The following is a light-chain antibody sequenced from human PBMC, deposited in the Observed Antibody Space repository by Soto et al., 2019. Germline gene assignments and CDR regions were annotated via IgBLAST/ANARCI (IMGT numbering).Light chain of an antibody. Sequence: DIQMTQSPSTLSASVGDRVTITCRASQSISSWLAWYQQKPGKAPKLLIYKASSLESGVPSMFSGSGSGTEFTLTISSLQPDDFATYYCQHYNSYSPRTFGQGTKVEIK. V-gene: IGKV1-5*03. CDR2: KAS. J-gene: IGKJ1*01. CDR3: QHYNSYSPRT. CDR1: QSISSW.